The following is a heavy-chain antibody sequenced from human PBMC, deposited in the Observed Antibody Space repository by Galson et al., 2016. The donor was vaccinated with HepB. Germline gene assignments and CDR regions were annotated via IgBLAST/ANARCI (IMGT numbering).Heavy chain of an antibody. J-gene: IGHJ2*01. D-gene: IGHD6-19*01. CDR2: LYTGGST. CDR3: AGDSSGWHPNFYWYFDL. V-gene: IGHV4-4*07. CDR1: GGSISSYY. Sequence: SETLSLTCTVSGGSISSYYWSWIRQPAGKGLEWIGHLYTGGSTSYNPSLKSRVTMSLHTSKNQFYLNLSSGTAVDTAVYYCAGDSSGWHPNFYWYFDLWGRGTLVTVAS.